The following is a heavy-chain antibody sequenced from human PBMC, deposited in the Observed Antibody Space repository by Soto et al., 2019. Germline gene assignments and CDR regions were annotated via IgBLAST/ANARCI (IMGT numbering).Heavy chain of an antibody. Sequence: SETLSLTCTVSGGSIGDDTYYWGWIRQPPGKGLEWIGSMYCSGTSSCNPSLKSRVSMSVDTSKKQLSLRLTSVTAADTAVYFCLRLQCYGHNCDPLDPWGQGTLVTVSS. CDR1: GGSIGDDTYY. CDR2: MYCSGTS. J-gene: IGHJ5*02. V-gene: IGHV4-39*01. CDR3: LRLQCYGHNCDPLDP. D-gene: IGHD1-1*01.